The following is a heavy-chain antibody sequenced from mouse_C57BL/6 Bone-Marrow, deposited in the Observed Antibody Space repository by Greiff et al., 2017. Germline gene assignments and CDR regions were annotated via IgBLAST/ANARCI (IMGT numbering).Heavy chain of an antibody. CDR2: IYPGSGST. J-gene: IGHJ3*01. D-gene: IGHD1-1*01. Sequence: QVQLQQPGAELVKPGASVKMSCKASGYTFTSYWITWVKQRPGQGLEWIGDIYPGSGSTNYNEKFKSKATLTVDASSSTAYMQLSSLTPEDAAVYVCANMCYAYWGQGTLVTVSA. CDR1: GYTFTSYW. V-gene: IGHV1-55*01. CDR3: ANMCYAY.